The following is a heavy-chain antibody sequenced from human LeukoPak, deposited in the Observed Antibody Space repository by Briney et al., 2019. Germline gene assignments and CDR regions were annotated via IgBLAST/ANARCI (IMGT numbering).Heavy chain of an antibody. D-gene: IGHD3-22*01. Sequence: PGGSLRLSCAASGFTFNTFAVNWVRQAPGMGLEWVSAISGSGGSTYYADSVKGRFTISRDNSKNTLYLQMNSLRAEDTAVYYCAKTLDYYDSSGFHYWGQGTLVTVSS. CDR2: ISGSGGST. CDR1: GFTFNTFA. V-gene: IGHV3-23*01. J-gene: IGHJ4*02. CDR3: AKTLDYYDSSGFHY.